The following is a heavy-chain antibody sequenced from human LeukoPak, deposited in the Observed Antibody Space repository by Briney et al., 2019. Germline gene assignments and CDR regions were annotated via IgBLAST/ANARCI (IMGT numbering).Heavy chain of an antibody. CDR3: AKDQPSGYNYAGAAMDV. Sequence: QPGGSLRLSCSASGFTFSSYAMHWVRQAPGKGLQYVSTITTNGDSTYYADSVKGRFTVSRDNSKNTLYLQMSSLRAGDTAVYYCAKDQPSGYNYAGAAMDVWGQGTTVTVSS. V-gene: IGHV3-64D*06. CDR1: GFTFSSYA. J-gene: IGHJ6*02. D-gene: IGHD3-22*01. CDR2: ITTNGDST.